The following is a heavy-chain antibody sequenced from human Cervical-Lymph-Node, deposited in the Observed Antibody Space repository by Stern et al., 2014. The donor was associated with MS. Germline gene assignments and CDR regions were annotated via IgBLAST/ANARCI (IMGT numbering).Heavy chain of an antibody. CDR2: ILPIFGTA. D-gene: IGHD2-15*01. Sequence: VQLVESGAEVKKPGSSVKVSCKASGVTFSTYAISWVRQAPGQGLEWMGGILPIFGTANYAQKFQGRVTIIADESTSTVYMELSSLRSEDAAVYYCARKLCSGGSCYFYGMDVWGQGTTVTVSS. J-gene: IGHJ6*02. CDR3: ARKLCSGGSCYFYGMDV. CDR1: GVTFSTYA. V-gene: IGHV1-69*01.